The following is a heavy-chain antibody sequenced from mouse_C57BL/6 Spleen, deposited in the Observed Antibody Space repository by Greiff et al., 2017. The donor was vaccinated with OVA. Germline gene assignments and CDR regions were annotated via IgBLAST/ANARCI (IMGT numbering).Heavy chain of an antibody. Sequence: EVQLQQSGAELVRPGASVKLSCTASGFNIKDDYMHWVKQRPEQGLEWIGWIDPENGDTEYASKFQGKATITADTSSNTAYLQLSSLTSEDTAVYYCTFYYYGSSPFAYWGQGTLVTVSA. V-gene: IGHV14-4*01. CDR3: TFYYYGSSPFAY. CDR2: IDPENGDT. J-gene: IGHJ3*01. D-gene: IGHD1-1*01. CDR1: GFNIKDDY.